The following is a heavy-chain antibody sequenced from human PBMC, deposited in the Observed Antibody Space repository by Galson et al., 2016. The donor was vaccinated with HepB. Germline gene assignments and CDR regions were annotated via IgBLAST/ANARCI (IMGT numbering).Heavy chain of an antibody. V-gene: IGHV1-2*02. CDR2: IDPYSGAT. Sequence: SVKVSCKASGYTFTHYYLHWLRQPPGQGLEWMGRIDPYSGATHSARNFQDRVTMTRDTSISTAYIELASLRSNDTALYYWARAADYYFDYWGQGALVTVSS. J-gene: IGHJ4*02. CDR1: GYTFTHYY. D-gene: IGHD6-25*01. CDR3: ARAADYYFDY.